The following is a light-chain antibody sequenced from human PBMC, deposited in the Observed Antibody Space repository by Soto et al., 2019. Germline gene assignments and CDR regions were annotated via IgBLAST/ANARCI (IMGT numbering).Light chain of an antibody. V-gene: IGKV1-39*01. CDR2: DAS. J-gene: IGKJ1*01. CDR3: QPSYNTPRA. Sequence: IQMTQSPSSLCASVEDRVTITCRASQSISNYLTWYQQKPGKAPKLIIYDASSLQSGVPSRFSGSGSGTDFALTISNLQPEDFAIYYCQPSYNTPRAFGQGTKVDI. CDR1: QSISNY.